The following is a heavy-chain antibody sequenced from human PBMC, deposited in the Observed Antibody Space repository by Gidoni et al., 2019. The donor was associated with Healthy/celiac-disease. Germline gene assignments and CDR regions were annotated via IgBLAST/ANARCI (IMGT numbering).Heavy chain of an antibody. CDR2: IGSKAYGGTT. CDR1: GFPFGDYV. V-gene: IGHV3-49*03. Sequence: EVQLVESGGVVLHPGRSLRLACTASGFPFGDYVMSWFRQAPGKGMGWVGFIGSKAYGGTTEYAASVKGRFTISRDDSKSIAYLQMNSLKTEDTAVYYCTSLLTFGGLIASDCWGQGTLVTVSS. J-gene: IGHJ4*02. CDR3: TSLLTFGGLIASDC. D-gene: IGHD3-16*02.